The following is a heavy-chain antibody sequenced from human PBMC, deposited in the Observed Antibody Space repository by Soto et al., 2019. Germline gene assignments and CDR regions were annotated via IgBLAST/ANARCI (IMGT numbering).Heavy chain of an antibody. J-gene: IGHJ4*01. CDR3: ARVHVMVVAGSTLDY. D-gene: IGHD6-19*01. V-gene: IGHV4-38-2*02. CDR2: INHGGTT. Sequence: PSETLSLTCTVSGYSISSGSYWGWIRQPPGKGPEWISSINHGGTTFYNPSLKSRITISVDTSNNQFSLKLTSVTAADTAVYYCARVHVMVVAGSTLDYLAHGTLVTVSS. CDR1: GYSISSGSY.